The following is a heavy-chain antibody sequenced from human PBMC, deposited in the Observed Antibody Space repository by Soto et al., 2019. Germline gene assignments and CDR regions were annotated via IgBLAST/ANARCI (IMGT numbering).Heavy chain of an antibody. J-gene: IGHJ4*02. Sequence: QVQLVESGGGVVQPGRSLRLSCAASGFTFSSYAMHWVRQAPGKGLEWVAVISYDGSNKYYADYVKGRFTISRDNSKNTLYLQMNSLRAEDTAVYYCERTYYDILTGYVYWGQGTLVTVSS. CDR3: ERTYYDILTGYVY. D-gene: IGHD3-9*01. CDR2: ISYDGSNK. V-gene: IGHV3-30-3*01. CDR1: GFTFSSYA.